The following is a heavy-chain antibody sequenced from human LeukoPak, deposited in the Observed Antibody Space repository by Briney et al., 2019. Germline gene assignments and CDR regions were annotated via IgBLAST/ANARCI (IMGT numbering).Heavy chain of an antibody. CDR1: GFTFSNAW. CDR2: IKSKTDGGTT. Sequence: GGSLRLSCAASGFTFSNAWMNWVRQAPGKGLEWVGRIKSKTDGGTTDYAAPVKGRFTISRDDSKNTLYLQMNSLKTEDTAVYYCATATVIPYYYYGMDVWGQGTTVTVSS. V-gene: IGHV3-15*07. D-gene: IGHD4-17*01. CDR3: ATATVIPYYYYGMDV. J-gene: IGHJ6*02.